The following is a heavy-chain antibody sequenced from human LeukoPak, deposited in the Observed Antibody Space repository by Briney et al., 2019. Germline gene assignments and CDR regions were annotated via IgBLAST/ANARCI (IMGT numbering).Heavy chain of an antibody. V-gene: IGHV4-39*01. CDR3: ARRVPTGTPRAGFDY. Sequence: SETLSLTCTVSGGSISSYYWGWIRQPPGKGLEWIGSIYYSGSTYYNPSLKSRVTISVDTSKNQFSLKLSSVTAADTAVYYCARRVPTGTPRAGFDYWGQGTLVTVSS. J-gene: IGHJ4*02. CDR1: GGSISSYY. D-gene: IGHD1-1*01. CDR2: IYYSGST.